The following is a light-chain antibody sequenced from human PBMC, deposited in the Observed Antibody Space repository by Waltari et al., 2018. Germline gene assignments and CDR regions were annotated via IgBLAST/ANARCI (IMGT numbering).Light chain of an antibody. CDR1: QSVSRS. CDR2: GAS. V-gene: IGKV3-20*01. CDR3: QHYHILPYT. Sequence: IVLTQSPGTLSLSPGERATLSCRASQSVSRSLAWYQQKPGQAPKLLIYGASTRATGIPDRFTGSGSGTDFSLTISSLQPEDSATYYCQHYHILPYTFGRGTKLQIK. J-gene: IGKJ2*01.